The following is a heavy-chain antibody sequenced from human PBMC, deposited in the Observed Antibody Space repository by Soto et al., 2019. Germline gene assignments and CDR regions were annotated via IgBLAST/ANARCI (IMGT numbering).Heavy chain of an antibody. Sequence: LRLSCXSSGFTFSDYYMSWIRQAPGKGLEWVAYISAGGSDIYYGDSVKGRFTVSRDNTKKSLYLQMSNLRADDTAIYYCASLPQGYYDRSGRLVDYWGHGTLVTVSS. CDR3: ASLPQGYYDRSGRLVDY. J-gene: IGHJ4*01. CDR1: GFTFSDYY. V-gene: IGHV3-11*01. CDR2: ISAGGSDI. D-gene: IGHD3-22*01.